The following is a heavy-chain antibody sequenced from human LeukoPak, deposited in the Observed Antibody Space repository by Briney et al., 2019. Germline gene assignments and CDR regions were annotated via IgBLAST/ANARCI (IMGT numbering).Heavy chain of an antibody. CDR1: GFTFSSYT. Sequence: GRSLRLSCAASGFTFSSYTMNWVRQAPGKGLEWVSSISSSSSYIYYADSVKGRFTISRDNAKNSLYLQMNSLRAEDTAVYYCAREAYSGYYIFDYWGQGTLVTVSS. V-gene: IGHV3-21*01. CDR2: ISSSSSYI. CDR3: AREAYSGYYIFDY. J-gene: IGHJ4*02. D-gene: IGHD5-12*01.